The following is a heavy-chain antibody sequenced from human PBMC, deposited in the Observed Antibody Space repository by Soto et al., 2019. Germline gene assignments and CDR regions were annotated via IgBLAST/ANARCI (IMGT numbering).Heavy chain of an antibody. Sequence: QVQLQESGPGLVKPSQTLSLTCTVSGGSISSGGYYWSWIRQHPGKGLEWIGYIYYSGSTYYNPSLKSRVTISVDTSKNQFSLKLSSVTAADTAGYYCARTGERWILGYYFDYWGQGTLVTVSS. CDR2: IYYSGST. CDR3: ARTGERWILGYYFDY. D-gene: IGHD2-2*03. V-gene: IGHV4-31*03. J-gene: IGHJ4*02. CDR1: GGSISSGGYY.